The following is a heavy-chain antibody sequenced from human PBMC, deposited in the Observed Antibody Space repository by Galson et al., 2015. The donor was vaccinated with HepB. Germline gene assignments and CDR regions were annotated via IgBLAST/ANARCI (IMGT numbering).Heavy chain of an antibody. CDR1: GFTFSGSA. CDR3: ARLGDLSGYSSL. D-gene: IGHD6-19*01. CDR2: IRSKDSSHAT. Sequence: SLRLSCAASGFTFSGSAIHWVRQASGKGLEWVGRIRSKDSSHATAYTASLKGRLTTSRDDSKNTAYLHMNSLKTEDTAVYYCARLGDLSGYSSLWGQGTLVTVSS. J-gene: IGHJ4*02. V-gene: IGHV3-73*01.